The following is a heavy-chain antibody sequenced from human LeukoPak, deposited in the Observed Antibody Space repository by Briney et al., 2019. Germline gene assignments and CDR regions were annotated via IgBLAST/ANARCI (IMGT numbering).Heavy chain of an antibody. CDR3: ARGVKRARTTSYYLDY. V-gene: IGHV1-8*01. CDR2: VNPNSGHT. D-gene: IGHD1-14*01. CDR1: GYTFGTYD. J-gene: IGHJ4*02. Sequence: ASVKVSCKASGYTFGTYDFNWVRQAPGQGLEWMGWVNPNSGHTGYAEKFQGRVILTRNTSIGTAYLEVGSLRSEDTAVYYCARGVKRARTTSYYLDYWGQGTLVTVSS.